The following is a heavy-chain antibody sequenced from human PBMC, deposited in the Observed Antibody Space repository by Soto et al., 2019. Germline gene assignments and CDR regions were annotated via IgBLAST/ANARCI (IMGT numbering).Heavy chain of an antibody. V-gene: IGHV1-69*01. CDR1: GDTLSNSA. J-gene: IGHJ4*02. CDR3: ARAGDRGYYYDSSGYYYD. D-gene: IGHD3-22*01. CDR2: IIPIFGTA. Sequence: PVMLACTASGDTLSNSAISWLRHAPITGLEWMGGIIPIFGTANYAQKFQGRVTITADESTSTAYMELSSLRSEDTAVYYCARAGDRGYYYDSSGYYYDWGQGTLVTVSS.